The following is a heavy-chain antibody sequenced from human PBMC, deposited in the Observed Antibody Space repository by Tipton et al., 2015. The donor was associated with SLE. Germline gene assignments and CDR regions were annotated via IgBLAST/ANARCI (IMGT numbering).Heavy chain of an antibody. J-gene: IGHJ3*02. V-gene: IGHV4-34*01. Sequence: LRLSCAVYGGSFSGYYWSWIRQPPGKGLEWIGEINHSGSTNYNPSLKSRVTISVDTSKNQFSLKLSSVTAADTAVYYCAGDHDYGVYAFDIWGQGTMVTVSS. D-gene: IGHD4-17*01. CDR2: INHSGST. CDR1: GGSFSGYY. CDR3: AGDHDYGVYAFDI.